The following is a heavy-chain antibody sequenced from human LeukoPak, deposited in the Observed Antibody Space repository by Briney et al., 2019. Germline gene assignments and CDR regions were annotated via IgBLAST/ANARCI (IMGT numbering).Heavy chain of an antibody. CDR2: IYSGGST. J-gene: IGHJ4*02. CDR1: GLTVSSNY. V-gene: IGHV3-53*01. Sequence: PGGSLRLSCAASGLTVSSNYMSWVRQAPGKGLEWVSVIYSGGSTYYADSVKGRFTISRDNSKNTLYLQMNSLRAEDTAVYYCARDLGGWSQFDYWGQGTLVTVSS. CDR3: ARDLGGWSQFDY. D-gene: IGHD6-19*01.